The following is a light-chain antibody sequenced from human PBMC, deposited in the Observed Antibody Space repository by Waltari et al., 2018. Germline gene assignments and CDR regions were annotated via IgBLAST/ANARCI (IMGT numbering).Light chain of an antibody. Sequence: DIQMTQSPSSLSASVGDTVTITCRASQAIGNYLAWFQQKPGQAPKSLIYEASNLQSGVPLEFSGSGSGTHFTLTITSLRPEDFATYYCQQYVRYPLTFGGGTKVEI. CDR2: EAS. CDR3: QQYVRYPLT. V-gene: IGKV1-16*02. CDR1: QAIGNY. J-gene: IGKJ4*01.